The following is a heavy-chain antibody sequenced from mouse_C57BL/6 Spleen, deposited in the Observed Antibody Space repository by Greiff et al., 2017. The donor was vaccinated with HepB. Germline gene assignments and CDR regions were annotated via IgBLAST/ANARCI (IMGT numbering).Heavy chain of an antibody. D-gene: IGHD2-2*01. CDR2: IYPGDGDT. J-gene: IGHJ1*03. Sequence: QVQLQQSGPELVKPGASVKISCKASGYAFSSSWMNWVKQRPGKGLEWIGRIYPGDGDTNYNGKFKGKATLTADKSSSTAYMQLSSLTSEDSAVYFCARSEGYDGYRDIDVWGTGTTVTVSS. V-gene: IGHV1-82*01. CDR3: ARSEGYDGYRDIDV. CDR1: GYAFSSSW.